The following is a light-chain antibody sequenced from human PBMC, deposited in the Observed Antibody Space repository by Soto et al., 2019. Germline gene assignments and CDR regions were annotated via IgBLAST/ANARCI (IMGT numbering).Light chain of an antibody. Sequence: QSALTQPASVSGSPGQSITISCTGTSSDVGGNKYVSWYQHYPAKAPKLMICDVSNRPSGVSNRFSGSKSGNTASLTISGLQAEDEADYYCSAFTGTTYVFGTGTKLTVL. CDR1: SSDVGGNKY. V-gene: IGLV2-14*03. J-gene: IGLJ1*01. CDR2: DVS. CDR3: SAFTGTTYV.